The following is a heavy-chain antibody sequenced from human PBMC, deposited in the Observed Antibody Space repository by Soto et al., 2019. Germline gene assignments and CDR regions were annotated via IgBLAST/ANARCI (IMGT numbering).Heavy chain of an antibody. CDR2: IIPIFGTA. CDR1: GGTFSRYA. Sequence: QVQLVQSGAEVKKPGSSVKVSCKASGGTFSRYAISWVRQAPGQGLEWMGGIIPIFGTANYAQKFQGRVTITADESTSTAYMEMISLRSEDTAVYYGARLLGAIHNWFDPWGQGTLVTVSS. J-gene: IGHJ5*02. CDR3: ARLLGAIHNWFDP. D-gene: IGHD1-26*01. V-gene: IGHV1-69*01.